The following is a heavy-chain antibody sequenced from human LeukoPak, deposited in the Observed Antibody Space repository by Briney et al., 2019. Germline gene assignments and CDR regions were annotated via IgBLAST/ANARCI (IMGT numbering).Heavy chain of an antibody. CDR2: VNPTGST. D-gene: IGHD3-10*01. V-gene: IGHV4-34*01. Sequence: ASETLSFTCAVFGGSFTGYYWSWIRQSPGRGLDWIGEVNPTGSTNYNPSFKSRVTISVDTSKNQFSLKLTSVTAADTAVYFCARGGYYGSGNDFRFDPWGQGTLVTVSS. CDR1: GGSFTGYY. J-gene: IGHJ5*02. CDR3: ARGGYYGSGNDFRFDP.